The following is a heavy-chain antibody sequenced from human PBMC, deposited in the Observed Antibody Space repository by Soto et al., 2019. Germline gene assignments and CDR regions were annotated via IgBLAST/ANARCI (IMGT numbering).Heavy chain of an antibody. J-gene: IGHJ4*02. CDR2: INHSGST. CDR3: ARGREVVPAALDY. V-gene: IGHV4-34*01. Sequence: SETLSLTCAVYGGSFSGYYWSWIRQPPGKGLEWIGEINHSGSTNYNPSLKSRVTISVDTSKNQFSLKLSSVTAADTAVYYCARGREVVPAALDYWGQGTLVTVSS. D-gene: IGHD2-2*01. CDR1: GGSFSGYY.